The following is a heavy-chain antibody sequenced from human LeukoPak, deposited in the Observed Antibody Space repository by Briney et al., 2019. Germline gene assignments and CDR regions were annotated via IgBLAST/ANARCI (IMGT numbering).Heavy chain of an antibody. J-gene: IGHJ4*02. Sequence: SGTLSLTCAVSGGSISSSNWWSWVRPPPGKGLGWIGEIHHSGSTNYNPSLKSRVTISVDKSKNQFSLKLSSVTAADTAVYYCARDYHPSGFDYWGQGTLVTVSS. CDR1: GGSISSSNW. CDR3: ARDYHPSGFDY. V-gene: IGHV4-4*02. D-gene: IGHD2-2*01. CDR2: IHHSGST.